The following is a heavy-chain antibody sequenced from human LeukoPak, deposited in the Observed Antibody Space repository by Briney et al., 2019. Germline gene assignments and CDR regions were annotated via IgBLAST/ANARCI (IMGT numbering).Heavy chain of an antibody. CDR2: ISAYNGNT. V-gene: IGHV1-18*01. D-gene: IGHD5-12*01. Sequence: GASVTVSFKASGYTFTSYGISWVRQARGQGLEWMGWISAYNGNTNYAQKLQGRVTMTTDTSTSTAYMELRSLRSDDTAVYYCARMEWLRLPDFDYWGQGTLVTVSS. J-gene: IGHJ4*02. CDR3: ARMEWLRLPDFDY. CDR1: GYTFTSYG.